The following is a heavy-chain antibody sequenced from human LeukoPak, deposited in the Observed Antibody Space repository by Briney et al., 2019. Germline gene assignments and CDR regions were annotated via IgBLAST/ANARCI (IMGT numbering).Heavy chain of an antibody. J-gene: IGHJ1*01. Sequence: GGSLRLSCAASGFPFSDYGMHWVRQAPGKGLEWVAVAYGDGSSQYYADSVKGRFSISKDISKNTLSLQMNSLRAEDTAVYSCATGGNFYYSHWGQGTLVTVSS. CDR3: ATGGNFYYSH. CDR2: AYGDGSSQ. D-gene: IGHD4-11*01. V-gene: IGHV3-33*01. CDR1: GFPFSDYG.